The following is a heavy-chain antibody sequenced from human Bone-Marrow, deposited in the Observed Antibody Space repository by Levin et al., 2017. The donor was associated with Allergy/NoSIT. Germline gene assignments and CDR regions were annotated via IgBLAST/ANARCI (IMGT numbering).Heavy chain of an antibody. D-gene: IGHD3-10*01. V-gene: IGHV4-4*07. CDR2: IYSNTGTT. CDR3: ARANYYNNKYFDS. CDR1: GGSINSYY. J-gene: IGHJ4*02. Sequence: SETLSLTCTVSGGSINSYYWSWIRQPAGEGLEWIGRIYSNTGTTNYNPSLKSRLTLSVDTSKNQISLRLSSLTAADTAIYYCARANYYNNKYFDSWGQGALVAVSS.